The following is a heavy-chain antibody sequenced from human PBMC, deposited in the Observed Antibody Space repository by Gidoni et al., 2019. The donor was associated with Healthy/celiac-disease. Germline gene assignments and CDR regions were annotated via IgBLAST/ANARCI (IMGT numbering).Heavy chain of an antibody. CDR2: IYYSGST. D-gene: IGHD5-12*01. J-gene: IGHJ5*02. V-gene: IGHV4-61*01. Sequence: QVQLQESGPGLVKPSETLSLTCTVSGGSVSSGSYYWSWIRQPPGKGLEWIGYIYYSGSTNHNPSHKSRVTISVDTSKNQFSLKLSSVTAADTAVYYCAREGVAKYNWFDPWGQGTLVTVSS. CDR3: AREGVAKYNWFDP. CDR1: GGSVSSGSYY.